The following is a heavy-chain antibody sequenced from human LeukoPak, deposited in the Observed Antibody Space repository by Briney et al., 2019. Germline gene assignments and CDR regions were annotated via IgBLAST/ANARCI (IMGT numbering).Heavy chain of an antibody. Sequence: ASVKVSCRASGYTFTNYDINWVRQATGQGLEWMGWMNPISGYTGNTQKFQGRVTMTRNTSISTAYMGLSSLRSEDTAVYYCARGNRLYTSSWSSLAFDIWGQGTMVTVSS. D-gene: IGHD6-13*01. V-gene: IGHV1-8*01. CDR1: GYTFTNYD. J-gene: IGHJ3*02. CDR2: MNPISGYT. CDR3: ARGNRLYTSSWSSLAFDI.